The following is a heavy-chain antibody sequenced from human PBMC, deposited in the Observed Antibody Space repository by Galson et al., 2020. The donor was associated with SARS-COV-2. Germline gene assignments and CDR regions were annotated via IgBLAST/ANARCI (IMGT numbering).Heavy chain of an antibody. Sequence: GGSLRLSCAASGFTFSSYSMNWVRQAPGKGLEWVSSISSSSSYIYYADSVKGRFTISRDNAKNSLYLQMNSLRAEDTAVYYCARDRLVTPGIAVAGLGYWGQGTLVTVSS. CDR2: ISSSSSYI. V-gene: IGHV3-21*01. J-gene: IGHJ4*02. CDR1: GFTFSSYS. CDR3: ARDRLVTPGIAVAGLGY. D-gene: IGHD6-19*01.